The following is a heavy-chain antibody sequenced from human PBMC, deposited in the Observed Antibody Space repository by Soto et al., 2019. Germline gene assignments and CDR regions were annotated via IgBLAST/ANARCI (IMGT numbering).Heavy chain of an antibody. Sequence: QVLLVQSGAEVKTSGDSVRVSCKASGYTFTTYHIHWVRQAPGQGPEWMGWINTGNGNTKFSQKFQDRVPITRDTGSTTAYMELRSLRSEDTAVYYCARLRFGFDPWGQGTLVTVSS. J-gene: IGHJ5*02. CDR1: GYTFTTYH. CDR3: ARLRFGFDP. CDR2: INTGNGNT. V-gene: IGHV1-3*04. D-gene: IGHD3-16*01.